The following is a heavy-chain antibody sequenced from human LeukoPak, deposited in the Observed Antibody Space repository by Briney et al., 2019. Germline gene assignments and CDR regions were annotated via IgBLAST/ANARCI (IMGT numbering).Heavy chain of an antibody. CDR2: ISSNGGSR. V-gene: IGHV3-64*01. J-gene: IGHJ3*02. Sequence: GSLRLSCAASGFTFNNYAMHWVRQAPGKGLEYVSGISSNGGSRYYANSVKGRLTISRDNSKNTLYLQMGSLRAEDMAVYYCARERYSGYNFDAFDIWGQGTMVPVSS. CDR3: ARERYSGYNFDAFDI. D-gene: IGHD5-12*01. CDR1: GFTFNNYA.